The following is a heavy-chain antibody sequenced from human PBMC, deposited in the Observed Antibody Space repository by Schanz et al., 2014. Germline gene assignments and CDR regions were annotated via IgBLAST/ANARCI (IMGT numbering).Heavy chain of an antibody. CDR1: GFTFSSYW. CDR3: ARPLGPNYYYYGLDV. J-gene: IGHJ6*02. Sequence: EAQVVESGGGLVKPGGSLRLSCAASGFTFSSYWMHWVRQAPGKGLVWVSRINSDGSTTIYADSVKGRFTISRDNAKNTLYLQMNSLRAEDTAVYYCARPLGPNYYYYGLDVWGQGTTVTVSS. CDR2: INSDGSTT. V-gene: IGHV3-74*02.